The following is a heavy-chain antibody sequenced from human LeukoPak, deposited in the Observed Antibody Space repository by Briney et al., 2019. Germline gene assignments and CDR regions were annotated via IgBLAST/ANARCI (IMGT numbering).Heavy chain of an antibody. Sequence: EASVKVSCKASRYTFTGYYMHWVRQAPGQGLEWMGWINPNSGGTNYAQKFQGRVTMTRDTSISTAYMELSRLRSDDTAVYYCARDWFHRGWDYYYMDVWGKGTTVTVSS. J-gene: IGHJ6*03. CDR2: INPNSGGT. D-gene: IGHD3-10*01. CDR3: ARDWFHRGWDYYYMDV. V-gene: IGHV1-2*02. CDR1: RYTFTGYY.